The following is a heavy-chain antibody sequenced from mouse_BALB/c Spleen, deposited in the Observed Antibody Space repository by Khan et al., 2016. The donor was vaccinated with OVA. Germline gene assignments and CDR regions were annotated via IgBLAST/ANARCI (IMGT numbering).Heavy chain of an antibody. J-gene: IGHJ3*01. CDR1: GFTFSTYG. CDR3: ARLAYYYNSEGFAY. D-gene: IGHD1-1*01. Sequence: EVELVESGGDLVKPGGSLKLSCAASGFTFSTYGMSWVRQSPDMRLEWVATISSGGHYTYYPESVKGRLTISRDNAKNTLYLQMSSLKSEDTAIYYCARLAYYYNSEGFAYWGQGTLVTVSA. CDR2: ISSGGHYT. V-gene: IGHV5-6*01.